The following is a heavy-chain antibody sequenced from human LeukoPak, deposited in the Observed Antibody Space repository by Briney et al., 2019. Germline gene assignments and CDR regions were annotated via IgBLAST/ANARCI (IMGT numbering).Heavy chain of an antibody. D-gene: IGHD6-6*01. J-gene: IGHJ4*02. CDR1: GFTFSSYS. V-gene: IGHV3-21*01. Sequence: GGSLRLSCAASGFTFSSYSMNWVRQAPGKGLEWVSSISSSSSYIYYADSVKGRFTISKDNAKNSLYLQMNSLRAEDTAVYYCARDYSSSYLFDYWGQGTLVTVSS. CDR3: ARDYSSSYLFDY. CDR2: ISSSSSYI.